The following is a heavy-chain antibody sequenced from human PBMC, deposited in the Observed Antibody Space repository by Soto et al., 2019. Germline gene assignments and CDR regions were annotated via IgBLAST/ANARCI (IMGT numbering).Heavy chain of an antibody. J-gene: IGHJ6*02. CDR1: GFTFSSYA. D-gene: IGHD6-6*01. CDR3: ARNPPASSIAARDYYGMDV. Sequence: PGGSLRLSCAASGFTFSSYAMHWVRQAPGKGLEWVAVISYDGSNKYYADSVKGRFTISRDNSKNTLYLQMNSLRAEDTAVYYCARNPPASSIAARDYYGMDVWGQGTTATVSS. CDR2: ISYDGSNK. V-gene: IGHV3-30-3*01.